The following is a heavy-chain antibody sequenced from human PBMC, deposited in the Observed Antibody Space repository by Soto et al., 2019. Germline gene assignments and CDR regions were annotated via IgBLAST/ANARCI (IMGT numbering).Heavy chain of an antibody. V-gene: IGHV3-30*03. J-gene: IGHJ4*02. CDR2: ISYDGSNE. CDR1: GFTFSSYG. D-gene: IGHD5-18*01. Sequence: PEGSLRLSCAASGFTFSSYGMHWIRQAPGKGLEWVAVISYDGSNEYYADSVKGRFTISRDNSKNTLYLQMNSLRAEDTAVYYCATNGYSYGTLSDYWGQGTLVTVSS. CDR3: ATNGYSYGTLSDY.